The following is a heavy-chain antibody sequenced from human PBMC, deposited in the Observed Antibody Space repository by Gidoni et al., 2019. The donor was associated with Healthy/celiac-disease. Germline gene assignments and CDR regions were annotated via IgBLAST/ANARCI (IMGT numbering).Heavy chain of an antibody. Sequence: QVQLQQWGAGLLKPSETLSLTCAVYGGSFSGYYWRWIRQPPGKGLEWIGEINHRGSTNYNPSLKSRVTISVDTSKNQFSLKLSSVTAADTAVYYCARGTVKTYDFWSGNYYYYGMDVWGQGTTVTVSS. CDR3: ARGTVKTYDFWSGNYYYYGMDV. V-gene: IGHV4-34*01. D-gene: IGHD3-3*01. CDR2: INHRGST. CDR1: GGSFSGYY. J-gene: IGHJ6*02.